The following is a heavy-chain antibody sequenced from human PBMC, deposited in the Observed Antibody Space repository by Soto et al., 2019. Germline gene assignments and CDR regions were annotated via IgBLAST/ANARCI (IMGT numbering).Heavy chain of an antibody. D-gene: IGHD2-15*01. CDR2: LSYDGSNK. V-gene: IGHV3-30*18. CDR3: AKEYCSGGSCYFDY. J-gene: IGHJ4*02. CDR1: GFTFSSYG. Sequence: QVQLVESGGGVVQPGRSLRLSCAASGFTFSSYGMHWVRQAPGKGLEWVAVLSYDGSNKYYADSVKGRFTISRDNSKNTLYLQMNSLRAEDTAVYYCAKEYCSGGSCYFDYWGQGNLVTVCS.